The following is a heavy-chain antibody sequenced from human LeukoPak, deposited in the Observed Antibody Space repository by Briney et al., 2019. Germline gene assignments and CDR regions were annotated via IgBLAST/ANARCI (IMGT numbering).Heavy chain of an antibody. CDR3: AREEGGNYYYMDV. Sequence: ASVKVSCKASGYRFTSSGISWARQAPGQGLEWMGWISGYNGETNYVQKFQGRVTMTTDSSTSTAYMELRSLRSDDTAVYYCAREEGGNYYYMDVWGKGTTVTVSS. D-gene: IGHD3-16*01. CDR2: ISGYNGET. J-gene: IGHJ6*03. V-gene: IGHV1-18*01. CDR1: GYRFTSSG.